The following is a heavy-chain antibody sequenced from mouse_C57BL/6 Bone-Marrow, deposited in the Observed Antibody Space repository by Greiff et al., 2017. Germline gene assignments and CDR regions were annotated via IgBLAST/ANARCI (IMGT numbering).Heavy chain of an antibody. V-gene: IGHV14-4*01. CDR1: GFNIKDDY. CDR2: IDTENGDT. Sequence: VQLQQSGAELVRPGASVKLSCTASGFNIKDDYMHWVKQRPEQGLEWIGWIDTENGDTEYASKFQGKATITADTSSNTTYLQLSSLTSEDTAVYYCTTITTVVATGDYWGQGTTLTVSS. J-gene: IGHJ2*01. CDR3: TTITTVVATGDY. D-gene: IGHD1-1*01.